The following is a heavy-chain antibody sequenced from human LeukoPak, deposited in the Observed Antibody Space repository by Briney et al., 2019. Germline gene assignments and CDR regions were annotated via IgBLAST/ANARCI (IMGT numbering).Heavy chain of an antibody. CDR3: ARKSDSGSLGFDY. CDR2: INHSGST. Sequence: SETLSLTCAVYGGSFSGYYWSWIRQPPGKGLEWIGEINHSGSTNYNPSLKSRVTISVDTSKNQFSLKLSSVTAADTAVYYCARKSDSGSLGFDYWGQGTLVTVSS. CDR1: GGSFSGYY. J-gene: IGHJ4*02. D-gene: IGHD1-26*01. V-gene: IGHV4-34*01.